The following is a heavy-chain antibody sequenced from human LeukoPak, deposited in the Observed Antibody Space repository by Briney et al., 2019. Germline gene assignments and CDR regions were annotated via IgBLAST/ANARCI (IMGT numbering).Heavy chain of an antibody. CDR3: ATELRSGSFTRGQFDY. J-gene: IGHJ4*02. D-gene: IGHD1-26*01. CDR1: GGTFSSYA. Sequence: GASVKVSCKASGGTFSSYAFSWVRQAPGQGLEWMGGIIPIFGTANYAQKFQGRVTITADESTSTAYMELSSLRSEDTAVYYCATELRSGSFTRGQFDYWGQGTLVTVSS. V-gene: IGHV1-69*01. CDR2: IIPIFGTA.